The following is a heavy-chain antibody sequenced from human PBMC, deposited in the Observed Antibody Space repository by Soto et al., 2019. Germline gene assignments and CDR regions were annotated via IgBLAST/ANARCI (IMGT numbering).Heavy chain of an antibody. CDR3: ARGDRYSGSFSDYFDP. CDR2: IYESGRT. V-gene: IGHV4-30-2*01. Sequence: SETLSLTCIVSGASISTGGYSWSWIRQPPGKGQEWIGYIYESGRTYYKPSLKSRASLSMDKSRNQFSVRLTSVAAADTAVYFCARGDRYSGSFSDYFDPWGQGTLVTVSS. D-gene: IGHD1-26*01. J-gene: IGHJ5*02. CDR1: GASISTGGYS.